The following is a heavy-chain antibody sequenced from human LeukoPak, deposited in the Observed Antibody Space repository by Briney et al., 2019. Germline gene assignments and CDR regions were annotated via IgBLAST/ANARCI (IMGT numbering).Heavy chain of an antibody. CDR3: AGETATSFYY. Sequence: GGSLRLSCAASGVTFSSYWMHWVRQAPGKGLVWVSRINSDGSSTSYADSVKGRFTISRDNAKNTLYLQMNTLRAEDTAVFYCAGETATSFYYWGQGTLVTVSS. CDR2: INSDGSST. J-gene: IGHJ4*02. V-gene: IGHV3-74*01. D-gene: IGHD2-21*02. CDR1: GVTFSSYW.